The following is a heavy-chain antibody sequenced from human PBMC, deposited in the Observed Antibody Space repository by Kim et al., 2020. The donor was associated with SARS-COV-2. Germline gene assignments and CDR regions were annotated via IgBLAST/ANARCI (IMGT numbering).Heavy chain of an antibody. CDR3: AREVVGSGFYYWYFDL. D-gene: IGHD3-22*01. J-gene: IGHJ2*01. CDR2: IYYSGST. V-gene: IGHV4-39*02. Sequence: SETLSLTCTVSGGSISSSSYYWAWIRQPPGKGLEWIGSIYYSGSTDYNPSLKSRVTISVDTSKNQFSLKLSSVTAADTAVYYCAREVVGSGFYYWYFDLWDRGTLVTVSS. CDR1: GGSISSSSYY.